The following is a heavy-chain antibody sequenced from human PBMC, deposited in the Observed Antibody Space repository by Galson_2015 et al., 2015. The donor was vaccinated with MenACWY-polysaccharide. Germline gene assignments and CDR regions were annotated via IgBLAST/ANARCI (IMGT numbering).Heavy chain of an antibody. V-gene: IGHV5-51*03. CDR2: IYPGDSET. CDR1: GDTFTSSG. D-gene: IGHD3-22*01. Sequence: QSGAEVKKPGESLKISCKGSGDTFTSSGIGWVRQMPGKGLEWMGTIYPGDSETIYSPSFQGQVTISADKSITTAYLQWSTLKTSDTAMFYCARRGNDYDSNLGIGWYFDLWGRGTLVTVSS. J-gene: IGHJ2*01. CDR3: ARRGNDYDSNLGIGWYFDL.